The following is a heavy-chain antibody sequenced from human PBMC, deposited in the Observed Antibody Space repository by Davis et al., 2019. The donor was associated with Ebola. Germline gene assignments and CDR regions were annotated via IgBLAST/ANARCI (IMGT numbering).Heavy chain of an antibody. V-gene: IGHV1-3*01. J-gene: IGHJ4*02. CDR1: GYTFTSYA. Sequence: AASVKVSCKASGYTFTSYAMHWVRQAPGQRLEWMGWINAGNGNTKYSQKFQGRVTITRDTSANTAYMELSSLRSEDTSVYYCARDRGGDYSFDNWGQGTLVTVSS. CDR2: INAGNGNT. CDR3: ARDRGGDYSFDN. D-gene: IGHD3-10*01.